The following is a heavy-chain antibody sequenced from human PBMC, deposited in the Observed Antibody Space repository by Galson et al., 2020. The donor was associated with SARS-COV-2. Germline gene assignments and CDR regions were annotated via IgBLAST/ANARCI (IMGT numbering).Heavy chain of an antibody. D-gene: IGHD6-6*01. Sequence: PGGSLRLSCAASGFTFSSYGMHWVRQAPGKGLEWVAVISYDGSNKYYADSVKGRFTISRDNSKNTLYLQMNSLRGEDTAVYYCAREGGSGIVAAPTDYWGQGTLVTVSS. V-gene: IGHV3-30*03. J-gene: IGHJ4*02. CDR3: AREGGSGIVAAPTDY. CDR2: ISYDGSNK. CDR1: GFTFSSYG.